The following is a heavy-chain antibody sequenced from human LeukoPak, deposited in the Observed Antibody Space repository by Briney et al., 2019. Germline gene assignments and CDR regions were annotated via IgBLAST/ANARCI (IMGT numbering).Heavy chain of an antibody. V-gene: IGHV1-18*01. CDR1: GYTFTDYL. J-gene: IGHJ4*02. D-gene: IGHD5-12*01. CDR2: ISGYNGNT. Sequence: GASVKVSCKASGYTFTDYLLTWVRQAPGQGLEWMGWISGYNGNTNYGHKFQGRVTMTTDTSTSTAYLEMRGLRPDDTAVYYCARAEDSGYDYGGYYFDYWGQGTLVTVSS. CDR3: ARAEDSGYDYGGYYFDY.